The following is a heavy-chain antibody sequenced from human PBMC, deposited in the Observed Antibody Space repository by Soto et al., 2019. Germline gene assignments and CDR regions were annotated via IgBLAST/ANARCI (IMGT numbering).Heavy chain of an antibody. J-gene: IGHJ6*02. CDR3: AKDGSRWPTFYYYYGMDV. CDR1: GFTFSSYG. V-gene: IGHV3-30*18. D-gene: IGHD2-15*01. Sequence: GGSLRLSCAASGFTFSSYGMHWVRQAPGKGLEWVAVISYDGSNKYYADSVKGRFTISRDNSKNTLYLQMNSLRAEDTAVYYCAKDGSRWPTFYYYYGMDVWGQGTTVTVS. CDR2: ISYDGSNK.